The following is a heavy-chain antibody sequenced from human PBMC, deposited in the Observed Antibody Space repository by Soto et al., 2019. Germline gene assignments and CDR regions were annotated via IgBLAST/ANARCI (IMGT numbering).Heavy chain of an antibody. V-gene: IGHV1-3*01. D-gene: IGHD2-2*01. Sequence: GASVKVSCKASGCTFTSYAMHWVRQAPGQRLEWMGGINPVYGNAKYSQKFQGRVTITRDKSTGTAYMELSSLRSEDTAVYYCARDMYYSTWSGYYYYDMDVWGQGTLVTVSS. CDR3: ARDMYYSTWSGYYYYDMDV. CDR1: GCTFTSYA. CDR2: INPVYGNA. J-gene: IGHJ6*02.